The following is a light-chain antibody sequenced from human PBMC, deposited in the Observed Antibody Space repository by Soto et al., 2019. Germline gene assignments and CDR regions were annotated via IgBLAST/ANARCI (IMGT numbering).Light chain of an antibody. CDR3: QQYCSSLT. Sequence: ETLLTQSPGTLSLSPGERASLSCRASSPVDSIYLAWYQQKPGQAPRLLIYGASNRATGTPDRFSGTGSGTNFTLTIRRLEAEYFAVYYCQQYCSSLTFRGGTKVEIK. V-gene: IGKV3-20*01. CDR1: SPVDSIY. J-gene: IGKJ4*02. CDR2: GAS.